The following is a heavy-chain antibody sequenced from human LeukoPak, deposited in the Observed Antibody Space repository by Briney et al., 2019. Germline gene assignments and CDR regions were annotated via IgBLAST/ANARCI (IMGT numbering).Heavy chain of an antibody. CDR1: DDSISNYY. J-gene: IGHJ4*02. D-gene: IGHD6-19*01. V-gene: IGHV4-59*08. CDR3: ARQSVGSGWYEDPYYFDY. CDR2: IHHSGST. Sequence: PSETLSLTCTVSDDSISNYYWIWIRQPPGKGLEWIGYIHHSGSTNYNPSLKSRVTISVDTFKNQFSLKLSSVTAADTAVYYCARQSVGSGWYEDPYYFDYWGQGTLVTVSS.